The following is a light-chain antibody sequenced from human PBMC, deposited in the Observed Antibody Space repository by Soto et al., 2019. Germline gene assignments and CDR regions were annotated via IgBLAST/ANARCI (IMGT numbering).Light chain of an antibody. V-gene: IGKV1-39*01. Sequence: DIPMTQSPFSLSASVGDRVTITCRASQSIGINLNWYQQKPGKAPKLLIYDASSLKSGVPPRFSGSGSGTDFTLTISSLQPEDFATYYCQQSYSSPCTFGQGTMLEIK. CDR1: QSIGIN. CDR3: QQSYSSPCT. CDR2: DAS. J-gene: IGKJ2*02.